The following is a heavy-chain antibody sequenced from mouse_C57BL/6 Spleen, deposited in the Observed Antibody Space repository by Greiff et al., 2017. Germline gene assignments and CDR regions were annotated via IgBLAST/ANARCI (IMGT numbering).Heavy chain of an antibody. J-gene: IGHJ2*01. CDR3: AIHALGRSYPSLFDY. Sequence: EVQLQQPGPELVKPGASVKISCKASGYSFTDYNMNWVKQSNGKGLEWIGGINPNDGTTSYNQKFKSKATLTVDKSSSTAYMQLSSLTSEDSAVYYCAIHALGRSYPSLFDYWGQGTTLTVAS. V-gene: IGHV1-39*01. CDR1: GYSFTDYN. D-gene: IGHD1-3*01. CDR2: INPNDGTT.